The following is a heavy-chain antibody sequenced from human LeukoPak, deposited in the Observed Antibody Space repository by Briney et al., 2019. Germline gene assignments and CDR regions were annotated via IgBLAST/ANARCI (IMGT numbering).Heavy chain of an antibody. CDR3: ARDHNSENWGSLGG. Sequence: ASVKVSCKTSGYTFINYGISWVRQAPGQGLEWMGWISPSTGGTNYAQKFQGRVTITRDTSINTAYMDLSRLTSDDTALYYCARDHNSENWGSLGGWGQGTLVTVSS. CDR2: ISPSTGGT. J-gene: IGHJ4*02. CDR1: GYTFINYG. V-gene: IGHV1-2*02. D-gene: IGHD7-27*01.